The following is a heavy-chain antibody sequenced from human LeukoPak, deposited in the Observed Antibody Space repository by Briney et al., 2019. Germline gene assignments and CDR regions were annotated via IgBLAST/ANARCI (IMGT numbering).Heavy chain of an antibody. CDR2: ISDDGSIT. Sequence: GGSLRLSCAASGFTFSRDWMHWVRQAPGKGLVWVSRISDDGSITTYADSVRGRFTISRDNAKSTVFLQMNSLRAEDTAVYYCVRDNRSYNFDYWGQGTLVTVSS. CDR1: GFTFSRDW. J-gene: IGHJ4*02. CDR3: VRDNRSYNFDY. V-gene: IGHV3-74*03. D-gene: IGHD1-26*01.